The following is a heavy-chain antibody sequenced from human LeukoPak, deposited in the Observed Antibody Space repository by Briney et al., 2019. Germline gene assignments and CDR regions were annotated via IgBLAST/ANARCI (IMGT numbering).Heavy chain of an antibody. CDR2: INRSGST. CDR1: GGSFSGYY. CDR3: ARVGSSWPRDAFDI. Sequence: SETLSLTCAVYGGSFSGYYWSWIRQPPGKGLEWIGEINRSGSTNYNPSLKSRVTISVDTSKNQFSLKLSSVTAADTAVYYCARVGSSWPRDAFDIWGQGTMVTVSS. D-gene: IGHD6-13*01. V-gene: IGHV4-34*01. J-gene: IGHJ3*02.